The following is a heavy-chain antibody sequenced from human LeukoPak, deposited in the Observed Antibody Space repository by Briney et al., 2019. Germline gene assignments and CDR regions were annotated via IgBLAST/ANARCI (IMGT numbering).Heavy chain of an antibody. Sequence: ASVKVSCKASGYTFTSYDINWVRQATGQGLEGRGWMNPYSGNTGYAQKFQGRVTITRNTSISTAFMELSSLRSEDTAVYYCATVGLRIAYWGQGTLVTVSS. CDR1: GYTFTSYD. CDR3: ATVGLRIAY. D-gene: IGHD5-12*01. J-gene: IGHJ4*02. V-gene: IGHV1-8*03. CDR2: MNPYSGNT.